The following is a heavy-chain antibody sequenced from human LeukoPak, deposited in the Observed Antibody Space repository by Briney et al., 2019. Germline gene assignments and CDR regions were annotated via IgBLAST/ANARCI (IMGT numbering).Heavy chain of an antibody. V-gene: IGHV3-48*03. CDR3: AKDISSGYYYYYYMDV. Sequence: PGGSLRLSCAASGFTFSSYEMNWVRQAPGKGLEWVSYISSSGSTIYYADSVKGRFTISRDNAKNSLYLQMNSLRAEDTALYYCAKDISSGYYYYYYMDVWGKGTTVTISS. J-gene: IGHJ6*03. D-gene: IGHD3-22*01. CDR2: ISSSGSTI. CDR1: GFTFSSYE.